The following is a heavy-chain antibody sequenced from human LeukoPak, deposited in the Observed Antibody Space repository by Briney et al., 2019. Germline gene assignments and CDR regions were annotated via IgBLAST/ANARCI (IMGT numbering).Heavy chain of an antibody. V-gene: IGHV3-23*01. Sequence: LAGGSLRLSCAASGFTFSNYAMNWVRQAPGKGLEWVSAISGSGYSTYYADSVKGRFTISRDNSKNTLYLQTNSLRAEDTAVYYCAKDYGDYAYYFHYWGQGTLVTVSS. CDR2: ISGSGYST. CDR1: GFTFSNYA. J-gene: IGHJ4*02. CDR3: AKDYGDYAYYFHY. D-gene: IGHD4-17*01.